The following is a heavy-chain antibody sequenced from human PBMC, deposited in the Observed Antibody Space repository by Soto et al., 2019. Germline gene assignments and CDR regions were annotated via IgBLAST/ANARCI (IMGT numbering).Heavy chain of an antibody. Sequence: GGSLRLSCAASGFTFSSYGMHWVRQAPGKGLEWVAVVWFDGSKDYYADSVKGRFTVSRDNSKNTLYLQMNSLKAEDTAVYYCARVDVECFDYWGHGSLVTVSS. CDR3: ARVDVECFDY. D-gene: IGHD3-3*01. V-gene: IGHV3-33*01. CDR1: GFTFSSYG. J-gene: IGHJ4*01. CDR2: VWFDGSKD.